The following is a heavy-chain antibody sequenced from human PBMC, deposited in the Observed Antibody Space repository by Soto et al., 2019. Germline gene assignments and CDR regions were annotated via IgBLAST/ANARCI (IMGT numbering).Heavy chain of an antibody. CDR1: GGSISSGGYY. Sequence: SETLSLTCTVSGGSISSGGYYWSWIRQHPGKGLEWIGYIYYSGSTYYNPSLKSRVTISVDTSKNQFSLKLSSVTAADTAVYYCARRYGGNFDYWGQGTLVTSPQ. J-gene: IGHJ4*02. V-gene: IGHV4-31*03. CDR3: ARRYGGNFDY. CDR2: IYYSGST. D-gene: IGHD3-16*01.